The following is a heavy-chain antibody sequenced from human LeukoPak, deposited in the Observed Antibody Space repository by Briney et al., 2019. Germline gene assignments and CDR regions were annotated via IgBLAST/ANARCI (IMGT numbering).Heavy chain of an antibody. CDR1: GFTFSSYA. J-gene: IGHJ4*02. D-gene: IGHD6-19*01. Sequence: GGSLRLSCAASGFTFSSYAMSWVRQAPGKGLEWVSAISGSGGSTYYADSVKGRFTISRDNSKDTLYLQMNSMRTEDTAVYYCAKEALPGIAVASRVYWGQGTLVTVSS. CDR3: AKEALPGIAVASRVY. V-gene: IGHV3-23*01. CDR2: ISGSGGST.